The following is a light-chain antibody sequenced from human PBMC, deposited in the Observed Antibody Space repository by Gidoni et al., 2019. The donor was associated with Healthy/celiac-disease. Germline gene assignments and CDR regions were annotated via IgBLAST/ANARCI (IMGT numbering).Light chain of an antibody. J-gene: IGLJ2*01. Sequence: YELIQPPPVSVSPGQPARIPCAGDALPKQYAYWYQQKPGQAPVLVIYKDSERPSGIPERFSCSSSGTTVTLTISGVQAEDEADYYCQSADSSGTYVVFGGGTKLTVL. CDR2: KDS. CDR1: ALPKQY. CDR3: QSADSSGTYVV. V-gene: IGLV3-25*03.